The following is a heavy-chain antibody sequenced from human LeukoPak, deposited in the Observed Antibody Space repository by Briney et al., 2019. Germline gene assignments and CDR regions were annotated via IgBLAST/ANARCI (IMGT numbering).Heavy chain of an antibody. D-gene: IGHD2-8*02. CDR1: GFIFTNYN. CDR2: ISGGSTYI. Sequence: GGSLRLSCAASGFIFTNYNLNWVRQAPGKGLEWISSISGGSTYIYYADSVRGRFTISRDNAKNSLYLQMNSLRGEDTALYYCARDDVTTNGGVIADSRLFDIWGQGTMVTVSS. CDR3: ARDDVTTNGGVIADSRLFDI. V-gene: IGHV3-21*01. J-gene: IGHJ3*02.